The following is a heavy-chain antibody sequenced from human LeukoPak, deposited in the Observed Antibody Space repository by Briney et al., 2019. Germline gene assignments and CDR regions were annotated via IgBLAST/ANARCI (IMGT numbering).Heavy chain of an antibody. CDR1: GLTFSSYA. V-gene: IGHV3-23*01. J-gene: IGHJ4*02. D-gene: IGHD2-21*01. CDR3: AKALRIAHFDY. CDR2: ISGSGGST. Sequence: GGSLRLSCAASGLTFSSYAMNWVRQAPGKGLEWVSSISGSGGSTYYADSVKGRFTISRDNSENTLYPQMNSLRAEDTAVYYCAKALRIAHFDYWGQGALVTVSS.